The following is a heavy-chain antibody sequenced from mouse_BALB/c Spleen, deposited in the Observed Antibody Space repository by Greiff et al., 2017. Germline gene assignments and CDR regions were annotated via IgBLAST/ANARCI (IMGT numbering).Heavy chain of an antibody. V-gene: IGHV2-2*02. CDR3: ASAYDYDAWFAY. D-gene: IGHD2-4*01. CDR2: IWSGGST. CDR1: GFSLTSYG. J-gene: IGHJ3*01. Sequence: VQLKESGPGLVQPSQSLSITCTVSGFSLTSYGVHWVRQSPGKGLEWLGVIWSGGSTDYNAAFISRLSISKDNSKSQVFFKMNSLQANDTAIYYCASAYDYDAWFAYWGQGTLVTVSA.